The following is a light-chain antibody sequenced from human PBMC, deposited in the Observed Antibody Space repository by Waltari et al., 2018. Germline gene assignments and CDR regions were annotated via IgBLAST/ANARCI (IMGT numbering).Light chain of an antibody. V-gene: IGLV2-23*01. Sequence: QSALTPPAPVSGSPAPSITISCTGRSGAIRTYNLVSWSQQHPGNAPRLLIHDATKRPSGISSRFSGSKSGNTASLTISGLQAEDEADYFCGSYAGGTSWVFGGGTQVTVL. J-gene: IGLJ3*02. CDR1: SGAIRTYNL. CDR2: DAT. CDR3: GSYAGGTSWV.